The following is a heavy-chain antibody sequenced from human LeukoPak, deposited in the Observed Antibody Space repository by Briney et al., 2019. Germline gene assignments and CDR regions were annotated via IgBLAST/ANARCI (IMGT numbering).Heavy chain of an antibody. Sequence: EASVKVSCKASGCTFTGYYMHWVRQAPGQGLEWMGWINPNSGGTNYAQKFQGRVTMTRDTSISTAYMELSRLRSDDTAVYYCARATTYYDFWSGYNWFDPWGQGTLVTVSS. CDR2: INPNSGGT. D-gene: IGHD3-3*01. V-gene: IGHV1-2*02. CDR3: ARATTYYDFWSGYNWFDP. CDR1: GCTFTGYY. J-gene: IGHJ5*02.